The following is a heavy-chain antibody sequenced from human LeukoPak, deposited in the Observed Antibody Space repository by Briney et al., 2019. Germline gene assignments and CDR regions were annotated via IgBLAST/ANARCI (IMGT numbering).Heavy chain of an antibody. D-gene: IGHD3-22*01. CDR2: IYHSGST. CDR1: GYSISSGYY. CDR3: ARRLYDSSGYSDY. Sequence: PSETLSLTCAVSGYSISSGYYWGWIRQPPGKGLEWIGSIYHSGSTYYNPSLKSRVTISVDTSKNQFSLKLSSVTAADTAVYYCARRLYDSSGYSDYWGQGTLVTVSS. V-gene: IGHV4-38-2*01. J-gene: IGHJ4*02.